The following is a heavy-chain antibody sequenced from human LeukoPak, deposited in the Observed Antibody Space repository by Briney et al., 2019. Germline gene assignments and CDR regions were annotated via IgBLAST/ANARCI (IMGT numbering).Heavy chain of an antibody. D-gene: IGHD6-6*01. CDR3: ARLIAARPGFDY. V-gene: IGHV1-69*05. Sequence: SVKVSCKASGGTFSSYAISWVRQAPGQGLEWMGRIIPIFGTANYAQKFQGGVTITTDESTSTAYMELSSLRSEDTAVYYCARLIAARPGFDYWGQGTLVTVSS. CDR1: GGTFSSYA. CDR2: IIPIFGTA. J-gene: IGHJ4*02.